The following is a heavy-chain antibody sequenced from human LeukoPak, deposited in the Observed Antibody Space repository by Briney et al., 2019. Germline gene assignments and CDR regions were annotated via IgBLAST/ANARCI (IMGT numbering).Heavy chain of an antibody. D-gene: IGHD3-10*01. CDR1: GYTFTSYG. CDR3: ARGGPMVRGVILALGY. J-gene: IGHJ4*02. V-gene: IGHV1-18*01. Sequence: ASVKVSCKASGYTFTSYGISWVRQAPGQGLEWMGWISAYNGSTNYAQKLQGRVTMTTDTSTSTAYMELRSLRSDDTAVYHCARGGPMVRGVILALGYWGQGTLVTVSS. CDR2: ISAYNGST.